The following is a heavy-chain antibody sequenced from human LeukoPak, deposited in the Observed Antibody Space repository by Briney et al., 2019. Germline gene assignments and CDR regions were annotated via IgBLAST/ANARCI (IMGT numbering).Heavy chain of an antibody. D-gene: IGHD3-10*01. V-gene: IGHV3-7*01. CDR1: GFTFSSEW. J-gene: IGHJ6*03. CDR3: ARAYGSRSFPYYYYYMDV. Sequence: PGGSLRLSCAISGFTFSSEWMSWVRQARGKGLEWVANIKQDGSEKYYVDSVKGRFTISRDNAKNSLYLQMNSLRAEDTAVYYCARAYGSRSFPYYYYYMDVWGKGTTVTISS. CDR2: IKQDGSEK.